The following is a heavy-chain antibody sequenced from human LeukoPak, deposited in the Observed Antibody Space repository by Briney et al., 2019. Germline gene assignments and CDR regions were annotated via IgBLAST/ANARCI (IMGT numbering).Heavy chain of an antibody. Sequence: PSETLSPPCGVYGRFFSGYYWSWLRQPPGKGLEWLGESNHSGSTKYNPSLKSRVTISVDTSKHQFSLKVTSETAADTAVYFCARQYGSGWYKGYFQYWGQGTLVTVSS. CDR2: SNHSGST. J-gene: IGHJ1*01. CDR3: ARQYGSGWYKGYFQY. D-gene: IGHD6-19*01. V-gene: IGHV4-34*01. CDR1: GRFFSGYY.